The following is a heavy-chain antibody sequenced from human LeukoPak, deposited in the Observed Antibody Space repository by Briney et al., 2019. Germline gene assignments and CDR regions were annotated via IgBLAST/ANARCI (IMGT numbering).Heavy chain of an antibody. Sequence: GGSLRLSCAASGFTFSSYAMSWVRQAPGKGLEWVSAISGSGGSTYYADSVKGRFTISRDNSKNTLYLQMNILRAEDTAVYYXAKXGAYGSGSYTENWGQGTLVTVSS. CDR1: GFTFSSYA. J-gene: IGHJ4*02. CDR3: AKXGAYGSGSYTEN. CDR2: ISGSGGST. V-gene: IGHV3-23*01. D-gene: IGHD3-10*01.